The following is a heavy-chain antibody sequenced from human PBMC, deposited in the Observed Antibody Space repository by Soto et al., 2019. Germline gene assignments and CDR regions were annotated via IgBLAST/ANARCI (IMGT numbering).Heavy chain of an antibody. Sequence: QVQLQESGPGLVKPSETLSLTCTVSGGSVNTAPYYWSWIRQPPGKGLEWIGYIYYSGSTNYNPYIKSRVSISLDTSKNQFSLNLSSVTAADTAVYFCARDHHSFYDTSGYYPYFDYWGQGTLVTVSS. CDR3: ARDHHSFYDTSGYYPYFDY. V-gene: IGHV4-61*01. CDR2: IYYSGST. CDR1: GGSVNTAPYY. J-gene: IGHJ4*02. D-gene: IGHD3-22*01.